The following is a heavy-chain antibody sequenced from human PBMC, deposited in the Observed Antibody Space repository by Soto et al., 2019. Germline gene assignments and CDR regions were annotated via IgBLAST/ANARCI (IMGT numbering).Heavy chain of an antibody. D-gene: IGHD2-8*02. Sequence: QLQLQESGPGLVKPSETLSLTCTVSGGSISSSSFHWGWIRQPPGKGLEWIGSIYYSGSTYYSPSLKSRVTISVDTSKNQFSLKLTSVTAADTAVYYCARDKITGLFDYWGQGTLVTVSS. CDR2: IYYSGST. V-gene: IGHV4-39*07. CDR1: GGSISSSSFH. CDR3: ARDKITGLFDY. J-gene: IGHJ4*02.